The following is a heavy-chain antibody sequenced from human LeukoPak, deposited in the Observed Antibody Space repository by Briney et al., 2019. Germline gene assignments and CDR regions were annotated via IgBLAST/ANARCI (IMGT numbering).Heavy chain of an antibody. CDR3: ARVHSMVRGFGGGMDV. CDR1: GGSFSGYY. D-gene: IGHD3-10*01. J-gene: IGHJ6*02. CDR2: INHSGST. V-gene: IGHV4-34*01. Sequence: SETLSLTCAVYGGSFSGYYWSWIRQPPGKGLEWIGEINHSGSTNYNPSLKSRVTISVDTSKNQFSLKLSSVTAADTAVYYCARVHSMVRGFGGGMDVWGQGTTVTVSS.